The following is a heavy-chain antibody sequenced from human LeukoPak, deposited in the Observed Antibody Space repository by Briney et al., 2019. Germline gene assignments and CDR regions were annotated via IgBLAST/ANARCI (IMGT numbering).Heavy chain of an antibody. V-gene: IGHV4-38-2*02. D-gene: IGHD3-10*01. CDR2: IYHSGST. J-gene: IGHJ4*02. Sequence: SETLSLTCTVSVYSISSVYFWGWIRQPPGKGLEWIGSIYHSGSTYYNPSLKTRVTMSVDTSKNQFSLNLNSVTAADTAVYYCARSGGSGSPLGYWGQGTLVTVSS. CDR3: ARSGGSGSPLGY. CDR1: VYSISSVYF.